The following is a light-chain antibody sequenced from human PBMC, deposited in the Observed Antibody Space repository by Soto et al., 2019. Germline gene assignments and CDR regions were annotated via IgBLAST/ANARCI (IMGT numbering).Light chain of an antibody. CDR1: SSDVGGYNY. J-gene: IGLJ1*01. CDR2: GVT. Sequence: QSVLTQPPSASGSPGQSVTISCTGTSSDVGGYNYVSWYQQHPGKAPKLMIYGVTKRPSGVPDRFSGSKSGNTASLTVSGLQAEDEAYYYCSSCAGSNNYVFGTGTKLTVL. V-gene: IGLV2-8*01. CDR3: SSCAGSNNYV.